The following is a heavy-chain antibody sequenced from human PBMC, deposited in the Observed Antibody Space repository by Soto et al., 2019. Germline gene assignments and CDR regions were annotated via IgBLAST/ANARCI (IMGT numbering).Heavy chain of an antibody. D-gene: IGHD6-13*01. J-gene: IGHJ5*02. CDR1: GFTFSSYS. V-gene: IGHV3-21*01. Sequence: GGSLRLSCAASGFTFSSYSMNWVRQAPGKGLEWVSSISSSSSYIYYADSVKGRFTISRDNAKNSLYLQMNSLRAEDTAVYYCARDGVEQQLLPNWFDPWGQGTLVTVSS. CDR2: ISSSSSYI. CDR3: ARDGVEQQLLPNWFDP.